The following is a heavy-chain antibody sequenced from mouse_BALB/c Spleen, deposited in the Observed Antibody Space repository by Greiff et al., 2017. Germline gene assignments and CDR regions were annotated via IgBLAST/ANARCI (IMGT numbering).Heavy chain of an antibody. CDR3: TSIYYDYDVIDY. CDR1: GFTFSNYW. J-gene: IGHJ2*01. CDR2: IRLKSNNYAT. Sequence: EVQVVESGGGLVQPGGSMKLSCVASGFTFSNYWMNWVRQSPEKGLEWVAEIRLKSNNYATHYAESVKGRFTISRDDSKSSVYLQMNNLRAEDTGIYYCTSIYYDYDVIDYWGQGTTLTVSS. V-gene: IGHV6-6*02. D-gene: IGHD2-4*01.